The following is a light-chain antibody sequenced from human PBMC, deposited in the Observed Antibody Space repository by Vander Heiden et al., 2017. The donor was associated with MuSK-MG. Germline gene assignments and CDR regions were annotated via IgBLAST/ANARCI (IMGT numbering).Light chain of an antibody. CDR1: QSLLHSNGYNY. J-gene: IGKJ1*01. V-gene: IGKV2-28*01. CDR2: LGS. Sequence: DIVMTQSPLSLPVTPGEPASISCRSSQSLLHSNGYNYLDWYLQKPGQSPQLLIYLGSTRASGVPDRFSGSGSGTDFTLRISRVEAEDVGVYYCMEDLQTWTFGQGTKVEIK. CDR3: MEDLQTWT.